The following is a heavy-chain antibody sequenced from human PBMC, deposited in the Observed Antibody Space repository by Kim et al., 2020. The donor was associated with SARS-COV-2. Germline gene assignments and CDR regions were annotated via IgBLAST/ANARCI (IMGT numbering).Heavy chain of an antibody. Sequence: YYADSVKGRFTISRDNSKNTLYLQMNSLRAEDTAVYYCAKLAQLSSSLDYWGQGTLVTVSS. CDR3: AKLAQLSSSLDY. V-gene: IGHV3-30*02. J-gene: IGHJ4*02. D-gene: IGHD6-6*01.